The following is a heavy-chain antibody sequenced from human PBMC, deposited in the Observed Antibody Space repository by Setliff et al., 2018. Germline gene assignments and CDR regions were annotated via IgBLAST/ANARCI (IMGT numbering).Heavy chain of an antibody. V-gene: IGHV4-61*02. Sequence: SETLSLTCTVSGGSISSGSYYWSWIRQPAGKGLEWIGRIYTSGSTNYNPSLKSRVTISVDNSKNTLYLQMNSLRAEDTAVYYCAKNGFGVVALGVNNWFDPWGQGTLVTVSS. D-gene: IGHD3-10*01. CDR1: GGSISSGSYY. J-gene: IGHJ5*02. CDR2: IYTSGST. CDR3: AKNGFGVVALGVNNWFDP.